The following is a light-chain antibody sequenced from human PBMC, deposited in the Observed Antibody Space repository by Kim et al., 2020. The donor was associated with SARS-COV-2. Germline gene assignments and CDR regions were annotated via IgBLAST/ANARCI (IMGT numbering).Light chain of an antibody. Sequence: GQSITSSSTGSSSEIGGYNYVSWDQQHPGKAPKRMIYDVSNRPSGVSNRFSGSKSGNTASLTISGLQAEDEADYYCSSYTSSSTLVFGGGTQLTVL. CDR1: SSEIGGYNY. J-gene: IGLJ2*01. CDR3: SSYTSSSTLV. V-gene: IGLV2-14*03. CDR2: DVS.